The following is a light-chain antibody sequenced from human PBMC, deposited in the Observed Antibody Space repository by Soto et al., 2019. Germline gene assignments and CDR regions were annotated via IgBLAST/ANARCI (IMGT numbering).Light chain of an antibody. CDR2: DAS. Sequence: EIVLTQSPATLSLSPGERATLSCRASQSVSSYLAWYQQKPGQAPRLLIYDASNRATGIPARFSGSGSGTGFTLTISSLEPEDFAVYYCQQRSNWPRSFTFGPGTKVDIK. V-gene: IGKV3-11*01. CDR3: QQRSNWPRSFT. J-gene: IGKJ3*01. CDR1: QSVSSY.